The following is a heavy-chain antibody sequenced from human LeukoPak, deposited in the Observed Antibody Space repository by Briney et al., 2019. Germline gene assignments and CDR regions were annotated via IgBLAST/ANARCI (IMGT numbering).Heavy chain of an antibody. CDR3: TTGVVVVASRFFDY. J-gene: IGHJ4*02. Sequence: GGSLRLSCAASGFTFSSYEMNWVRQAPGKGLEWVGRIKSKTDGGTTDYAAPVKGRFTISRDDSKNTLYLQMNSLKTEDTAVYYCTTGVVVVASRFFDYWGQGTLVTVSS. V-gene: IGHV3-15*01. CDR1: GFTFSSYE. CDR2: IKSKTDGGTT. D-gene: IGHD2-15*01.